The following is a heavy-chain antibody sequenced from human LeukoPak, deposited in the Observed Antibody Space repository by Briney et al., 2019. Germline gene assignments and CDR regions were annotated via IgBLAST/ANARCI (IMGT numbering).Heavy chain of an antibody. CDR3: VREYFGGYDY. Sequence: GGSLRLSCAASGFSFSVYYMAWVRQAPGKGLEWVGLSRNKENRYSTEYGVSVKGRVTISRDDSKNLMYLEMKSLKSEDTAVYYCVREYFGGYDYWGQGTLVTVSS. CDR1: GFSFSVYY. D-gene: IGHD2-15*01. CDR2: SRNKENRYST. V-gene: IGHV3-72*01. J-gene: IGHJ4*02.